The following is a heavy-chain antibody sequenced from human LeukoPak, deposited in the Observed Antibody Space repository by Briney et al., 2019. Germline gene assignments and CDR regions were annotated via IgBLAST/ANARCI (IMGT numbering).Heavy chain of an antibody. V-gene: IGHV4-39*07. CDR2: IYYSGST. CDR1: GGSISSSSYY. J-gene: IGHJ3*02. D-gene: IGHD3-3*02. Sequence: SETLSLTCTVSGGSISSSSYYWGWIRQPPGKGLEWIGSIYYSGSTYYNPSLKSRVTISVDTSKNQFSLKLSSVTAADTAVYYCARVDIFLNAFDIWGQGTMVTVSS. CDR3: ARVDIFLNAFDI.